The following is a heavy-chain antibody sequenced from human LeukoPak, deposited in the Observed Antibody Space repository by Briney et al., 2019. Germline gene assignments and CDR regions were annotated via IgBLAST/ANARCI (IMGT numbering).Heavy chain of an antibody. CDR3: ARVGWLYHFDY. CDR1: GGTFSSYT. Sequence: ASVKVSCKASGGTFSSYTISWVRQAPGQGLERMGWISAYNGNTNYAQKLQGRVTMTTDTSTSTAYMELRSLRSDDTAVYYCARVGWLYHFDYWGQGTLVTVSS. CDR2: ISAYNGNT. V-gene: IGHV1-18*01. J-gene: IGHJ4*02. D-gene: IGHD3-22*01.